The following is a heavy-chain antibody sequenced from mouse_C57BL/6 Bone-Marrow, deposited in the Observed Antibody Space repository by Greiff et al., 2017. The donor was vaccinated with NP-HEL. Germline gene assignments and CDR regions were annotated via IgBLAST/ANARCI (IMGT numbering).Heavy chain of an antibody. D-gene: IGHD1-1*01. Sequence: EVKLVESGGGLVQPGGSMKLSCAASGFTFSDAWMDWVRQSPEKGLEWVAEIRNKANNHATYYAESVKGRFTISRDDSKSSVYLQMNSLRAEDTGIYYCTRKVDYYGSRGDYFDYWGQGTTLTVSS. CDR2: IRNKANNHAT. CDR3: TRKVDYYGSRGDYFDY. J-gene: IGHJ2*01. V-gene: IGHV6-6*01. CDR1: GFTFSDAW.